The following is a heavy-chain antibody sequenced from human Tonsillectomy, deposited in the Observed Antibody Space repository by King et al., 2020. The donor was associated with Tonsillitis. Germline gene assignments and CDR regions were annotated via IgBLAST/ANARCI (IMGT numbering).Heavy chain of an antibody. V-gene: IGHV1-69*04. CDR2: IIPILGIA. CDR1: GGTFSSYA. CDR3: ARGGNRRLERPSYYYGMDV. Sequence: VQLVQSGAEVKKPGSSVKVSCKASGGTFSSYAISWVRQAPGQGLEWMGRIIPILGIANYAQKFQGRVTITADKSTSTAYMELSSLRSEDTAVYYCARGGNRRLERPSYYYGMDVWGQGTTVTVSS. D-gene: IGHD1-1*01. J-gene: IGHJ6*02.